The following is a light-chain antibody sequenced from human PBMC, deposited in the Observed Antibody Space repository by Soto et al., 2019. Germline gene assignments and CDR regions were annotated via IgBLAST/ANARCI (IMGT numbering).Light chain of an antibody. V-gene: IGKV3-20*01. CDR3: QQYGSSPTWT. Sequence: EVVLTQSPGTLSLSPGERATLSCRASQSVSSSYLAWYQQKPGQAPRLLIYGASSRATGIPDRFSGSGSGTDFTLTIGRLEPEDFAVYYCQQYGSSPTWTFGQGTKVAIK. J-gene: IGKJ1*01. CDR1: QSVSSSY. CDR2: GAS.